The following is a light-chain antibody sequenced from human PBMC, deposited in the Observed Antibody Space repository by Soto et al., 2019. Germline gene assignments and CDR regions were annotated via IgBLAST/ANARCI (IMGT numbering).Light chain of an antibody. Sequence: VRLTQSPGTLSLSPGDRATLSCRASQRVSARYLAWYHQKPGQAPRLLIFGASDRATGIPDRFSGSGSGTDFTLTIDRLEPEDFAMYYCQQYSDSPPTFGQGTKVDIK. CDR2: GAS. J-gene: IGKJ1*01. CDR3: QQYSDSPPT. V-gene: IGKV3-20*01. CDR1: QRVSARY.